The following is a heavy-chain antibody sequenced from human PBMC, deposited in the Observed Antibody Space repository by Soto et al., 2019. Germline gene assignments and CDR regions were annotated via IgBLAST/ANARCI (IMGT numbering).Heavy chain of an antibody. J-gene: IGHJ4*02. CDR2: IIPILGIA. V-gene: IGHV1-69*08. CDR3: ARECSGGSYYPAH. D-gene: IGHD2-15*01. Sequence: QVQLVQSGAEVKKPGSSVKVSCKASGGTFSSYTISWVRQAPGQGLEWMGRIIPILGIANYVQKFQGRVTITADKSTSTGSMELSSLRSEDTAVYYCARECSGGSYYPAHWGQGTLVTVSS. CDR1: GGTFSSYT.